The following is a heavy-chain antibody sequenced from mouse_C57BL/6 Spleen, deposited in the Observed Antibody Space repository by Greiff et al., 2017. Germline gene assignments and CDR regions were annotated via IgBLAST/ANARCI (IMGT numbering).Heavy chain of an antibody. J-gene: IGHJ2*01. CDR2: ISSGSSTI. Sequence: EVQLVESGGGLVKPGASLTLSCAASGFTFSDYGMHWVRQAPEKGLEWIAYISSGSSTIYYADTVKGRVTISRDNAKNTLILKMTRLTSEDTAMYYCARGENWDYYFDCRGQGTTLS. D-gene: IGHD4-1*01. V-gene: IGHV5-17*01. CDR3: ARGENWDYYFDC. CDR1: GFTFSDYG.